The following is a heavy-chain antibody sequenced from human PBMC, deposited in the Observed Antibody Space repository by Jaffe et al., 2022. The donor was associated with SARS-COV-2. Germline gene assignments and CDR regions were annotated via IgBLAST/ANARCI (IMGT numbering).Heavy chain of an antibody. CDR3: ARSRYCSGGSCYETSYYYYYGMDV. J-gene: IGHJ6*02. CDR1: GFTFSSYA. Sequence: QVQLVESGGGVVQPGRSLRLSCAASGFTFSSYAMHWVRQAPGKGLEWVAVISYDGSNKYYADSVKGRFTISRDNSKNTLYLQMNSLRAEDTAVYYCARSRYCSGGSCYETSYYYYYGMDVWGQGTTVTVSS. V-gene: IGHV3-30-3*01. CDR2: ISYDGSNK. D-gene: IGHD2-15*01.